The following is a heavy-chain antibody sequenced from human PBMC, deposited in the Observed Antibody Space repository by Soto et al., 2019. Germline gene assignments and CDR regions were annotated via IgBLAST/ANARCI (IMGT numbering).Heavy chain of an antibody. D-gene: IGHD6-6*01. CDR3: ANGGMAALPFDY. J-gene: IGHJ4*02. CDR1: GFTFSSYA. CDR2: ISDSSIST. Sequence: GGSLRLSCVASGFTFSSYAMSWVRQAPGKGLEWVSAISDSSISTFYADSVKGRFTISRDNSKSTLYLQMSSLRAEDTAVYYCANGGMAALPFDYWGQGALVTVSS. V-gene: IGHV3-23*01.